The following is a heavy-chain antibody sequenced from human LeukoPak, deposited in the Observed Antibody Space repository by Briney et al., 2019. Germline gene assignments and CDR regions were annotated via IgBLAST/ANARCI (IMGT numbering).Heavy chain of an antibody. CDR2: IYHSGST. CDR3: ARHVRRDGYNHFDY. Sequence: PSETLSLTCAVSGYSISSGYYWGWIRQPPGKGLEWIASIYHSGSTYYNPSLKSRVTISVETSKNQFSLKLSSVTAADTAVYYCARHVRRDGYNHFDYWGQGTLVTVSS. D-gene: IGHD5-24*01. CDR1: GYSISSGYY. J-gene: IGHJ4*02. V-gene: IGHV4-38-2*01.